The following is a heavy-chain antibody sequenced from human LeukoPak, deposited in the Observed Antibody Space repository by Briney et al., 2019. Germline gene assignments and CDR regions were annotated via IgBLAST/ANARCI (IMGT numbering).Heavy chain of an antibody. V-gene: IGHV3-20*04. CDR1: GFTFDDYG. CDR3: AREATMVRGVNDAFDI. CDR2: INWNGGST. D-gene: IGHD3-10*01. Sequence: GGSLRLSCAASGFTFDDYGMSWVRQAPGKGLEWVSGINWNGGSTGYADSVKGRFTISRDNAKNSLYLQMNSLRAEDTALYYCAREATMVRGVNDAFDIWGQGTMVTVSS. J-gene: IGHJ3*02.